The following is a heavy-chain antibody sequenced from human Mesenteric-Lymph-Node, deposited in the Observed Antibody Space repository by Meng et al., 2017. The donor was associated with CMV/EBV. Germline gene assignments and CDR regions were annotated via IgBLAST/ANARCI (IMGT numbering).Heavy chain of an antibody. CDR3: ASLVVPAAISYYYYGMDV. V-gene: IGHV3-7*01. Sequence: GGSLRLSCKASGFSFRNYWMFWVRQTPGKGLEWVANIKDDGSEKYYVDSVKGRFTISRDNAKNSGYLQMNSLRAEDTAVYYCASLVVPAAISYYYYGMDVWGQGTTVTVSS. D-gene: IGHD2-2*01. J-gene: IGHJ6*02. CDR1: GFSFRNYW. CDR2: IKDDGSEK.